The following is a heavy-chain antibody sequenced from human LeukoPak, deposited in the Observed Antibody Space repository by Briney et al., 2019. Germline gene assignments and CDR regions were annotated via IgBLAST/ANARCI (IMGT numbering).Heavy chain of an antibody. CDR2: INSDGRST. CDR1: GFTFSSYW. V-gene: IGHV3-74*01. D-gene: IGHD2-21*01. Sequence: PGGSLRLSCAASGFTFSSYWMHWDRQAPGKGLVWVSRINSDGRSTSYADSVTGRFTMSRDNAKNTLYLQMNSLRAEDTAVYYCVRDVWGDRDSYFDYWGQGTLVTVSS. CDR3: VRDVWGDRDSYFDY. J-gene: IGHJ4*02.